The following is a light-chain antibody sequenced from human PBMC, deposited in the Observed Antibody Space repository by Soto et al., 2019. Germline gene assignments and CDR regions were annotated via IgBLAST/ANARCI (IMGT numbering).Light chain of an antibody. CDR3: QQYNNWPPLT. CDR1: QSVSIH. J-gene: IGKJ5*01. V-gene: IGKV3-15*01. Sequence: EIVMTQSPGTLSVSLGERATLSCRASQSVSIHLAWYQQKPGQAPRLLIYDTSTRATGIPARFSGSGSGTEFTLTISSLQSEDFAVYYCQQYNNWPPLTFGQGTRLEIK. CDR2: DTS.